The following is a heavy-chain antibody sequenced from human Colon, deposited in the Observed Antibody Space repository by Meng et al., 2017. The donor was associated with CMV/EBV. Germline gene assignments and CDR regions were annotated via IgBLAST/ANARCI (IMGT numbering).Heavy chain of an antibody. Sequence: GESLKISCEDSGFTFSSYSMNWVRQAPGKGLEWVSYISSSSSTIYYADSVKGRFTISRDNAKNSLNLQMNSLRAEDTAVYYCAREYSSSSGRSFDYWGQGTLVTVSS. J-gene: IGHJ4*02. CDR2: ISSSSSTI. V-gene: IGHV3-48*04. D-gene: IGHD6-6*01. CDR1: GFTFSSYS. CDR3: AREYSSSSGRSFDY.